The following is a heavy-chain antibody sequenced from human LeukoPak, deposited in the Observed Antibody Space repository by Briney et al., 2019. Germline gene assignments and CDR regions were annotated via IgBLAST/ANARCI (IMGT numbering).Heavy chain of an antibody. V-gene: IGHV1-2*02. CDR2: INPNSGGT. J-gene: IGHJ3*02. CDR1: GYTFTGNF. CDR3: ARWLISRAFDI. D-gene: IGHD2-15*01. Sequence: ASVKVSCKASGYTFTGNFIHWVRQAPGQGLEWMGWINPNSGGTNYAQKFQGRVTMTRDTSISTAYMELSRLRSDDTAVYYCARWLISRAFDIWGQGTMVTVSS.